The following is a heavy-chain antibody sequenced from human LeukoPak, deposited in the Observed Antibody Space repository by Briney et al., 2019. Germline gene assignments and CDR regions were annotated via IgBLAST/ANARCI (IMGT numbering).Heavy chain of an antibody. CDR1: GGSMSTHY. D-gene: IGHD1-14*01. V-gene: IGHV4-59*11. CDR3: ARVSVGGTGPDY. Sequence: PSETLSLTCTVSGGSMSTHYWSWIRQPPGKGLEWVGFIFYSGSATYNPSPQSRLAISLDTSSNQFSLKLSSVTAADTAVYYCARVSVGGTGPDYWGQGTLVTVAS. CDR2: IFYSGSA. J-gene: IGHJ4*02.